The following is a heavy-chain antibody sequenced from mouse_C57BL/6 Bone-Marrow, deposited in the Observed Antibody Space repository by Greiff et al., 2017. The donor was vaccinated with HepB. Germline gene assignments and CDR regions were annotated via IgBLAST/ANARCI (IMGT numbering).Heavy chain of an antibody. CDR3: ARDDGYDGFAY. Sequence: EVQVVESEGGLVQPGSSMKLSCTASGFTFSDYYMAWVRQVPEKGLEWVANINYDGSSTYYLDSLKSRFIISRYNAKNILYLQMSSLKSEDTATYYCARDDGYDGFAYWGQGTLVTVSA. J-gene: IGHJ3*01. V-gene: IGHV5-16*01. CDR1: GFTFSDYY. D-gene: IGHD2-2*01. CDR2: INYDGSST.